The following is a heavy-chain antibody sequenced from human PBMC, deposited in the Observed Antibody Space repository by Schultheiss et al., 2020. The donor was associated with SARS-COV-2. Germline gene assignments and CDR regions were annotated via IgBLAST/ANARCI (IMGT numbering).Heavy chain of an antibody. CDR2: IYYSGST. CDR3: AREQDLGISRPFDY. V-gene: IGHV4-34*11. CDR1: GGSFSGYY. Sequence: SETLSLTCAVYGGSFSGYYWSWIRQPPGKGLEWIGYIYYSGSTNYNPSLKSRVTISVDTSKNQFSLKLSSVTAADTAVYYCAREQDLGISRPFDYWGQGTLVTVSS. J-gene: IGHJ4*02. D-gene: IGHD7-27*01.